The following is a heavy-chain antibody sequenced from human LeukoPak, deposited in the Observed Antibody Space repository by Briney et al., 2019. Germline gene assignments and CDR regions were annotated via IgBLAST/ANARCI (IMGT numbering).Heavy chain of an antibody. CDR3: ARATVTSY. Sequence: GVALRLSCAASGFTFSSYWLHWLRQAPGKGLVWVSRINSDGSSTRYADSGKGRFTISRDNAKNTLYLQMNSLRAEDTAVYYCARATVTSYWGQGTLVTVSS. CDR1: GFTFSSYW. CDR2: INSDGSST. J-gene: IGHJ4*02. D-gene: IGHD4-17*01. V-gene: IGHV3-74*01.